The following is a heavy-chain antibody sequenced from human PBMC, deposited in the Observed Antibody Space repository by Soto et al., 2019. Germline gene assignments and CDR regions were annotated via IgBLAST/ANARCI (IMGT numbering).Heavy chain of an antibody. J-gene: IGHJ4*03. CDR1: GLTISNAW. V-gene: IGHV3-15*07. CDR2: IKTNTEGGTT. CDR3: NTGSVEGV. D-gene: IGHD2-15*01. Sequence: EVQLVESGGGFIYPGGSLRLSCAASGLTISNAWMNWVRQAPGKGLEWVGRIKTNTEGGTTDYAAAVKGRFTVSRDDSKNPLYLQMDHLKTEDTGVDYCNTGSVEGVWGPGNPVTVSS.